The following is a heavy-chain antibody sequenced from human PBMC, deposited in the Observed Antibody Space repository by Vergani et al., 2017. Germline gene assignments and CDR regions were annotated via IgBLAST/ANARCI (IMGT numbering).Heavy chain of an antibody. CDR3: ARDSGYDYVWGRYRQGDAFDI. D-gene: IGHD3-16*02. CDR2: IYYSGST. CDR1: GGSISSYY. V-gene: IGHV4-59*01. Sequence: QVQLQESGPGLVKPSETLSLTCTVSGGSISSYYWSWIRQPPGKGLEWIGYIYYSGSTNYNPSLKSRVTISVDTSKNQFSLKLSSVTAADTAVYYCARDSGYDYVWGRYRQGDAFDIWGQGTMVTVSS. J-gene: IGHJ3*02.